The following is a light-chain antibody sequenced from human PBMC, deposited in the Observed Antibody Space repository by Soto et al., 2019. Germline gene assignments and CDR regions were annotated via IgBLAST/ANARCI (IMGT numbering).Light chain of an antibody. J-gene: IGLJ2*01. Sequence: QSALTQPASVSGSPGQSITISCTGTSSDIGAYNFVSWYQQHPGKAPKLMLYDVNILPSGVSDRVSGSKSGNTASLTISGLQAEDEADYYCTSWTTSTTMIFVGGTKVTVL. CDR1: SSDIGAYNF. CDR2: DVN. CDR3: TSWTTSTTMI. V-gene: IGLV2-14*03.